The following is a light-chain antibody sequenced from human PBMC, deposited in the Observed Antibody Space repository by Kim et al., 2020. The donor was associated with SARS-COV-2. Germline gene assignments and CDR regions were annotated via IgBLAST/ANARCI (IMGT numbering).Light chain of an antibody. CDR3: QQYGSSPLT. CDR1: QSVISSS. V-gene: IGKV3-20*01. Sequence: SPGERATLSCRASQSVISSSLAWYQQKPGQAPRLLIYGASSRATGIPDRFSGSGSGTDFTLTISRLEPEDFAVYYCQQYGSSPLTFGGGTKVDIK. J-gene: IGKJ4*01. CDR2: GAS.